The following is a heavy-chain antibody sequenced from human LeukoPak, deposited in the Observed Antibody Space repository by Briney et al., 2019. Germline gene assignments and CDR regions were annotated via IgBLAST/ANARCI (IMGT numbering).Heavy chain of an antibody. CDR3: AKDLASGYSSSEH. CDR1: GFTFSSYG. Sequence: GGSLRLSCAASGFTFSSYGMHWVRQAPGKGLEWVAVTSYDGSNKYYADSVKGRFTISRDNSKNTLYLQMNSLRAEDTAVYYCAKDLASGYSSSEHWGQGTLVTVSS. J-gene: IGHJ4*02. D-gene: IGHD6-6*01. CDR2: TSYDGSNK. V-gene: IGHV3-30*18.